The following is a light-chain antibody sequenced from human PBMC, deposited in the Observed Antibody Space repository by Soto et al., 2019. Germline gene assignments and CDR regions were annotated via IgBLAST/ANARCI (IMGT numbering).Light chain of an antibody. CDR1: QGLGVW. V-gene: IGKV1-12*01. J-gene: IGKJ4*01. Sequence: DIQMTQSPSSVSASVGDRVTITCRASQGLGVWLGWYQQKPGKAPQLLIFGASGLQTEVPSRFSGSGSGTDFTLTISSLQPEDFATYYCQQAYSFPLTFGGGTKVDI. CDR2: GAS. CDR3: QQAYSFPLT.